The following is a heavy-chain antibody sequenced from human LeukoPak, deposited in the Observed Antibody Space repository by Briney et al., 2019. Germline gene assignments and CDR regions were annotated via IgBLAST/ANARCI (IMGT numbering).Heavy chain of an antibody. CDR1: GFTFSSYA. Sequence: PGGSLRLSCAASGFTFSSYAMSWVRQAPGKGLEWVALLSNDGNNYAYADSVKGRFTLSGDKSKTTLYLQMNSLRAEDTAVYYCARDRSGFYSVDYWGQGTLVTVSS. D-gene: IGHD5-12*01. CDR3: ARDRSGFYSVDY. J-gene: IGHJ4*02. CDR2: LSNDGNNY. V-gene: IGHV3-30*03.